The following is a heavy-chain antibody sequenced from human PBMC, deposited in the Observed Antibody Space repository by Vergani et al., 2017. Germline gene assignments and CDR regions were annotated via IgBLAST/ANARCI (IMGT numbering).Heavy chain of an antibody. J-gene: IGHJ6*02. Sequence: EVQLVESGGGVVQPGGSLRLSCAASGFTFDDYAMHWVRPAPGKGLEWVSLISGDGGSTYYADSVKGRFTISRANSKNSLYLQMNSLRTEDTALYYCAKDIFPRDYVWGSYRKSYYYGMDVWGQGP. CDR2: ISGDGGST. V-gene: IGHV3-43*02. D-gene: IGHD3-16*02. CDR1: GFTFDDYA. CDR3: AKDIFPRDYVWGSYRKSYYYGMDV.